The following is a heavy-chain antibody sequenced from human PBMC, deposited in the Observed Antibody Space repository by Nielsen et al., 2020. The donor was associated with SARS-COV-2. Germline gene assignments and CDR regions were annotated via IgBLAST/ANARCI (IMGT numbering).Heavy chain of an antibody. J-gene: IGHJ4*02. Sequence: GESLKISCAASGFTFSSYWMSWVRQAPGKGLEWVANIKQDGSEKYYVDSVKGRFTISRDNAKNSLYLQMNSLRAEDTALYYCAKDSHYYDSSGYGYWGQGTLVTVSS. V-gene: IGHV3-7*03. D-gene: IGHD3-22*01. CDR2: IKQDGSEK. CDR1: GFTFSSYW. CDR3: AKDSHYYDSSGYGY.